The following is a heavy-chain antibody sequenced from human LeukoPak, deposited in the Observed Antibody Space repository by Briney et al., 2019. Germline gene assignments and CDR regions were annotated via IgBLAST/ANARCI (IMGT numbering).Heavy chain of an antibody. D-gene: IGHD3-3*01. CDR3: ARALSG. Sequence: GGSPRLSCAASGFTFSNYWMHWVRQAPGGGREWVANIKQDGSEKYYVGSVKGRFSISRDNAKTSVSLQMNSLRAEHPAVSYCARALSGWGQGTLVTVSS. V-gene: IGHV3-7*03. CDR2: IKQDGSEK. J-gene: IGHJ4*02. CDR1: GFTFSNYW.